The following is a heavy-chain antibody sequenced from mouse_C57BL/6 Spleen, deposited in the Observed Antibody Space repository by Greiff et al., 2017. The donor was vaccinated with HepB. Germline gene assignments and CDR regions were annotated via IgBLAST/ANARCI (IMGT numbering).Heavy chain of an antibody. CDR3: AREGIYYGNPYYFDY. CDR2: INPNYGTT. J-gene: IGHJ2*01. Sequence: EVQRVESGPELVKPGASVKISCKASGYSFTDYNMNWVKQSNGKSLEWIGVINPNYGTTSYNQKFKGKATLTVDQSSSTAYMQLNSLTSEDSAVYYCAREGIYYGNPYYFDYWGQGTTLTVSS. V-gene: IGHV1-39*01. CDR1: GYSFTDYN. D-gene: IGHD2-1*01.